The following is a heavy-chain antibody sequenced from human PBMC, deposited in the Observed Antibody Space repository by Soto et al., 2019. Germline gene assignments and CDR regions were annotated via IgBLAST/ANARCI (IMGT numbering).Heavy chain of an antibody. Sequence: QVQLVQSGAEMKKPGASVKVSCMASGYTFTGYYIHWVRQAPGQGLEWMGWINPNSGGTKYAQNFQGRVTMTRDTSISTAYMELSRLRSDDTAVYYCAKNWNDEGSWGYYSGLDVWGQGTTVTVS. CDR1: GYTFTGYY. J-gene: IGHJ6*02. CDR2: INPNSGGT. V-gene: IGHV1-2*02. CDR3: AKNWNDEGSWGYYSGLDV. D-gene: IGHD1-1*01.